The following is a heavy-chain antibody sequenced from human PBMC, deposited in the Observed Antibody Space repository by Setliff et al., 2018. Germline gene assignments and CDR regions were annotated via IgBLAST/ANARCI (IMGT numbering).Heavy chain of an antibody. J-gene: IGHJ4*02. Sequence: GGSLRLSCAASGFTVSSSYMSWVRQAPGKGLEWVSIIYSGGYTNYADSAKGRFTISRDNSKNTLYLQMNSLRAEDTAVYYCARDVQGGGYPDYWGQGTLVTVSS. D-gene: IGHD3-22*01. CDR2: IYSGGYT. CDR3: ARDVQGGGYPDY. V-gene: IGHV3-53*01. CDR1: GFTVSSSY.